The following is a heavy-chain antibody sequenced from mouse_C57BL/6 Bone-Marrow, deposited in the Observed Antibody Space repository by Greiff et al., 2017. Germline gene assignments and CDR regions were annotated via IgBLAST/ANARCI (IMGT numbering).Heavy chain of an antibody. CDR3: ARRSNYDYAMDY. D-gene: IGHD2-5*01. Sequence: DVKLVESGGGLVQPGGSLKLSCAASGFTFSDYYMYWVRQTPEKRLEWVAYISHGGGSTYYPDTVKGRFTISIDDAKNTLYLQMRRLKSEDTAMDYCARRSNYDYAMDYWGQGTSVTVSS. CDR2: ISHGGGST. J-gene: IGHJ4*01. CDR1: GFTFSDYY. V-gene: IGHV5-12*01.